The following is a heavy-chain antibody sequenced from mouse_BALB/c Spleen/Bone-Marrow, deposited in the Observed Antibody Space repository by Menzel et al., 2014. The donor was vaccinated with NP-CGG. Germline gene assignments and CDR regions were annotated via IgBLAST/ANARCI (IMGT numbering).Heavy chain of an antibody. CDR3: ARSRYGSYYGY. D-gene: IGHD1-1*01. CDR2: IYPGNVNT. CDR1: NYTFTTYY. J-gene: IGHJ2*01. V-gene: IGHV1S56*01. Sequence: QVQLKHSGPELVKPGASVRISCKASNYTFTTYYIYWVKQRPGQGLEWIGWIYPGNVNTKYNEKSKAKATLTADKSSSTAYMQLSSLTSEDSAVYFCARSRYGSYYGYWGQGTPLTVSS.